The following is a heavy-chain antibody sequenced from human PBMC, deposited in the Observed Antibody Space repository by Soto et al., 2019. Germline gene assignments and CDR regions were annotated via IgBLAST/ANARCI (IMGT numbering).Heavy chain of an antibody. CDR3: ARDGWGTVSYYGMDV. Sequence: QVQLQESGPGLVKPSGTLSLTCAVSGGSISSSNWWSWVRQPPGKGLEWIGEIYHSGSTNYNPSLKSRVTISVDKSKNQFSLKLRSVTAAATAVYYCARDGWGTVSYYGMDVWGQGTTVTVSS. V-gene: IGHV4-4*02. J-gene: IGHJ6*02. D-gene: IGHD4-17*01. CDR2: IYHSGST. CDR1: GGSISSSNW.